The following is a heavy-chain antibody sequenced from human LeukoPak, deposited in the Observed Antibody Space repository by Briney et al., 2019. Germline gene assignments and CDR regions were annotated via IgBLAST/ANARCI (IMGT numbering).Heavy chain of an antibody. D-gene: IGHD3-22*01. Sequence: SQTLSLTCAVSGGSISSGGYSWSWIRQPPGKGLEWIGYIYHSGSTYYNPSLKSRVTISVDRSKNQFSLKLSSVTAADTAVYYCARGGRSSAYYYDTNWFDPWGQGTLVTVSS. J-gene: IGHJ5*02. CDR2: IYHSGST. CDR3: ARGGRSSAYYYDTNWFDP. CDR1: GGSISSGGYS. V-gene: IGHV4-30-2*01.